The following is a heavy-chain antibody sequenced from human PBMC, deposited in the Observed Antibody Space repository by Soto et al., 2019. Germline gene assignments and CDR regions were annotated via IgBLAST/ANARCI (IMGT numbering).Heavy chain of an antibody. D-gene: IGHD3-16*01. CDR2: ISSSSSYI. J-gene: IGHJ4*02. CDR1: GFTFSSYS. Sequence: EVQLVESGGGLVKPGGSLRLSCAASGFTFSSYSMNWVRQAPGKGLEWVSSISSSSSYIYYADSVKGRFTISRDNAKNSLYLQMNSLRAEDTAVYYCARDLRGSHPSWYLDYWGQGTLVTVSS. CDR3: ARDLRGSHPSWYLDY. V-gene: IGHV3-21*01.